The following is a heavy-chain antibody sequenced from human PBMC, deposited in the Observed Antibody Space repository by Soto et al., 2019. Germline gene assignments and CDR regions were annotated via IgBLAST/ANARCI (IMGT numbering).Heavy chain of an antibody. CDR3: TRVETTSDY. CDR2: IRSKAYGGTT. V-gene: IGHV3-49*04. CDR1: GFTFGDYA. Sequence: GGSLRLSCTASGFTFGDYAMSWVRQAPGKGLEWVSFIRSKAYGGTTEYAASVKGRFTISRDDSKSIAYLQMNSLKTEDTAVYYCTRVETTSDYWGQGTLVTVSS. D-gene: IGHD4-17*01. J-gene: IGHJ4*02.